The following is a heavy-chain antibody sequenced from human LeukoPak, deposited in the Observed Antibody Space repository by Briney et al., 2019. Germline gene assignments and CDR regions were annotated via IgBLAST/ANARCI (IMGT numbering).Heavy chain of an antibody. V-gene: IGHV3-53*01. CDR1: GFTVISSH. J-gene: IGHJ4*02. Sequence: PAGSLRLSCAASGFTVISSHMSWVRQAPGKGLEWVSLVYSDGNTHYAASVKGRFTISRDNSRNTLYLQMNSLRVDDTAIYYCARADSGYDHWGQGTRVTVSS. CDR2: VYSDGNT. CDR3: ARADSGYDH. D-gene: IGHD5-12*01.